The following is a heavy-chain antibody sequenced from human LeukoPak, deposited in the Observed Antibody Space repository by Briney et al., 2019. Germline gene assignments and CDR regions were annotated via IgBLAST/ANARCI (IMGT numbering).Heavy chain of an antibody. V-gene: IGHV1-69*13. D-gene: IGHD2-15*01. CDR2: IIPIFGTA. CDR3: ASQVVAATRVNYYYYMDV. J-gene: IGHJ6*03. CDR1: GGTFSSYA. Sequence: SVKVSCKASGGTFSSYAISWVRQAPGQGLEWMGGIIPIFGTANYAQKFQGRVTITADESTSTAYMELSSLRSGDTAVYYCASQVVAATRVNYYYYMDVWGKGTTVTVSS.